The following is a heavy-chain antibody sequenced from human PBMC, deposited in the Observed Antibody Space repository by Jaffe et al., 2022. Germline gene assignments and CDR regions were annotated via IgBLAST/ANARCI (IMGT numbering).Heavy chain of an antibody. V-gene: IGHV4-61*02. CDR3: ARDHEDRGWFGELLNL. J-gene: IGHJ5*02. CDR2: IYTSGST. CDR1: GGSISSGSYY. D-gene: IGHD3-10*01. Sequence: QVQLQESGPGLVKPSQTLSLTCTVSGGSISSGSYYWSWIRQPAGKGLEWIGRIYTSGSTNYNPSLKSRVTISVDTSKNQFSLKLSSVTAADTAVYYCARDHEDRGWFGELLNLWGQGTLVTVSS.